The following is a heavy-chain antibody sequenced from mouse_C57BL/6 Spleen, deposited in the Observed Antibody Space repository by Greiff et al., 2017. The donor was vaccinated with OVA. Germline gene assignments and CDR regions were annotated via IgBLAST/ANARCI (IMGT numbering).Heavy chain of an antibody. J-gene: IGHJ2*01. CDR3: ARGNLYYFDY. CDR2: INYDGSST. Sequence: DVKLVESEGGLVQPGSSMKLSCTASGFTFSDYYMAWVRQVPEKGLEWVANINYDGSSTYYLDSLKSRFIISRDNATNILYLQMSSLKSEDTAAYYCARGNLYYFDYWGQGTTLTVSS. CDR1: GFTFSDYY. V-gene: IGHV5-16*01. D-gene: IGHD2-1*01.